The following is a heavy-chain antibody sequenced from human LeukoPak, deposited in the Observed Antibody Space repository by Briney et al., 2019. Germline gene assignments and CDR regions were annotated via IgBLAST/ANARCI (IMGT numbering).Heavy chain of an antibody. D-gene: IGHD6-6*01. Sequence: PGRSLRLSCAASGFTFSSYAMHWVRQAPGKGLEWVAVISYDGSNKYYADSVKGRFTISRDNSKNTLYLQMNSLRAEDTAVYYCAKVLKSTAAGPYYFDYWGQGTLVTVSS. V-gene: IGHV3-30-3*01. J-gene: IGHJ4*02. CDR1: GFTFSSYA. CDR2: ISYDGSNK. CDR3: AKVLKSTAAGPYYFDY.